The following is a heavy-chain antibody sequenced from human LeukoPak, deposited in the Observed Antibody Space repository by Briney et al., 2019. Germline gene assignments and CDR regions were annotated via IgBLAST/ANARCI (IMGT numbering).Heavy chain of an antibody. CDR3: AREFLEWLGPFDP. Sequence: ASVKVSCKASGYTFTSYDINWVRQATGQGLEWMGWMNPNSGNTGYAQKFQDRVTMTRNTSISTAYMELSSLRSEDTAVYYCAREFLEWLGPFDPWGQGTLVTVSS. D-gene: IGHD3-3*01. J-gene: IGHJ5*02. V-gene: IGHV1-8*01. CDR1: GYTFTSYD. CDR2: MNPNSGNT.